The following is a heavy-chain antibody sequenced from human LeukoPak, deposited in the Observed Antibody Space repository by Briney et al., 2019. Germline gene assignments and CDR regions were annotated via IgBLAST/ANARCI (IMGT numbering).Heavy chain of an antibody. CDR2: ISAYNGNT. J-gene: IGHJ4*02. Sequence: ASVKVSCKASGYTFTSYGVSWVRQAPGQGLEWMGWISAYNGNTNYAQKLQGRVTMTTDTSTSTAYMELRSLRSDDTAVYYCARDSSGYYYRDYWGQGTLVTVSS. CDR1: GYTFTSYG. V-gene: IGHV1-18*01. D-gene: IGHD3-22*01. CDR3: ARDSSGYYYRDY.